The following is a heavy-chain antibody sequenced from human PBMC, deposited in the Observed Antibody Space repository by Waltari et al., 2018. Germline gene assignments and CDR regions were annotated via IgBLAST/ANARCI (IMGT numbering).Heavy chain of an antibody. CDR3: ARVPDPYYFDY. V-gene: IGHV3-53*01. CDR1: GFPVSSNY. J-gene: IGHJ4*02. CDR2: IYSGGST. Sequence: EVQLVESGGGLIQPGGSLRLSCAASGFPVSSNYMSWVRQAPGKGLEWVSVIYSGGSTYYADSVKGRFTISRDNSKNTLYLQMNSLRAEDTAVYYCARVPDPYYFDYWGQGTLVTVSS.